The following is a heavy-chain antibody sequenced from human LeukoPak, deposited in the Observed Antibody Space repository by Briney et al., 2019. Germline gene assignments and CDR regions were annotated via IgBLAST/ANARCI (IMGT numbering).Heavy chain of an antibody. CDR1: GGSISSGGYY. CDR3: ARGGGNYYGSGSAIDY. D-gene: IGHD3-10*01. J-gene: IGHJ4*02. Sequence: SETLSLTFTVSGGSISSGGYYWSWIRQPPGKGLEWIGYIYHSGSTYYNPSLKSRVTISVDRSKNQFSLKLSSVTAADTAVYYCARGGGNYYGSGSAIDYWGQGTLVTVSS. V-gene: IGHV4-30-2*01. CDR2: IYHSGST.